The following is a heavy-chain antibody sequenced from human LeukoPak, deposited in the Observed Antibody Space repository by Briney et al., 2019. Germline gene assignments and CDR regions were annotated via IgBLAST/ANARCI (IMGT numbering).Heavy chain of an antibody. J-gene: IGHJ6*02. CDR1: GYTFTSYY. CDR3: ARSVTMVRSYYQYYGMDV. V-gene: IGHV1-46*01. D-gene: IGHD3-10*01. Sequence: GASVKVSCKASGYTFTSYYMHWVRQAPGQGLEWMGIINPTGGSTSYAQRFQGRVTMTRDTSTRTVYMELYSLRSEDTAVYYCARSVTMVRSYYQYYGMDVWGQGTTVTVSS. CDR2: INPTGGST.